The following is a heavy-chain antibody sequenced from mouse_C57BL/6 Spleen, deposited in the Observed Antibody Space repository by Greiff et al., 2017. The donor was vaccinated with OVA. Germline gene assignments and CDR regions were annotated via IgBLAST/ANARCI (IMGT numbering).Heavy chain of an antibody. Sequence: VQLQQSGPELVKPGASVKMSCKASGYTFTDYNMHWVKQSHGKSLEWIGYINPNNGGTSYNQKFKGKATLTVNKSSSTAYMEHRSLTSEDSAVYYCARSYYEKGLDYWGQGTTLTVSS. V-gene: IGHV1-22*01. CDR2: INPNNGGT. J-gene: IGHJ2*01. CDR1: GYTFTDYN. CDR3: ARSYYEKGLDY. D-gene: IGHD1-1*01.